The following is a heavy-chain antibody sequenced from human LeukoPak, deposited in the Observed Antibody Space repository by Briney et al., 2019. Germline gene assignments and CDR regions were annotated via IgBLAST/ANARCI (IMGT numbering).Heavy chain of an antibody. V-gene: IGHV3-7*01. J-gene: IGHJ4*02. CDR2: IKQDGTEK. Sequence: GGSLRLSCAASGFTFSTYWMSWVRQAPGKGLEWVAVIKQDGTEKYYVDSVKGRFTISRDNAKNSLYLQMNSLRAEDTAVYYCARGVHCSGGSCYPFDYWGQGTLVTVSS. CDR3: ARGVHCSGGSCYPFDY. CDR1: GFTFSTYW. D-gene: IGHD2-15*01.